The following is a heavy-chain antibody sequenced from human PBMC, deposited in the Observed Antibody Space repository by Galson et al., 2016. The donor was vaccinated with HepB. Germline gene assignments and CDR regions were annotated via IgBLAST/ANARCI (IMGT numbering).Heavy chain of an antibody. J-gene: IGHJ3*02. D-gene: IGHD1-1*01. Sequence: LRLSCAASGFTLSSSAMTWIRQPAGKGLEWVGRVSSSGNTDYSPSLRGRVTMSLDTSQNHFSLLLTSVTAADTAVYFCARDSSFYNSTTPHDAFDIWGQGTMVTVSS. CDR2: VSSSGNT. CDR1: GFTLSSSA. CDR3: ARDSSFYNSTTPHDAFDI. V-gene: IGHV4-4*07.